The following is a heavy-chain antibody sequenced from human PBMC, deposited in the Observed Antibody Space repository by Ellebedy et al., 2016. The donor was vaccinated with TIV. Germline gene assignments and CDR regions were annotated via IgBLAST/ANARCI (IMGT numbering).Heavy chain of an antibody. CDR2: ISGSGGST. Sequence: GESLKISXAASGFTFSSYAMSWVRQAPGKGLEWVSAISGSGGSTYYADSVKGRFTISRDNSKNTLYLQMNGLRAEDTAVYYCFVAARPDLWGRGTLVTVSS. J-gene: IGHJ2*01. CDR3: FVAARPDL. CDR1: GFTFSSYA. V-gene: IGHV3-23*01. D-gene: IGHD6-6*01.